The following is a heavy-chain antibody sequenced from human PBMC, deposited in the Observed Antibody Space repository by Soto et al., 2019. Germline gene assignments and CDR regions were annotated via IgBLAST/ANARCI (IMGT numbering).Heavy chain of an antibody. J-gene: IGHJ4*02. CDR3: ARDFYYYDSSGYSYYFDY. CDR2: ISSSSSYI. D-gene: IGHD3-22*01. Sequence: GGSLRLSCAASGFTFSSYSMNWVRQAPGKGLEWVSSISSSSSYIYYADSVKGRFTISRDNAKNSLYLQMNSLRAEDTAVYYCARDFYYYDSSGYSYYFDYWGQGTLVTVSS. V-gene: IGHV3-21*01. CDR1: GFTFSSYS.